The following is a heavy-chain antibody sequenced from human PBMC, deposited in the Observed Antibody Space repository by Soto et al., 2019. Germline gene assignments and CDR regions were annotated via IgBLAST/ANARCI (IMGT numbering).Heavy chain of an antibody. CDR2: IYYSGST. V-gene: IGHV4-31*03. CDR1: GGSISSGGYY. CDR3: ARDRVYYDSSGQTYFDY. Sequence: QVQLQESGPGLVKPSQTLSLTCTVSGGSISSGGYYWSWIRQHPGKGLEWIGYIYYSGSTYYNPXLKSRVTISVXXSXTXXSLKLSSVTAADTAVYYCARDRVYYDSSGQTYFDYWGQGTLVTVSS. J-gene: IGHJ4*02. D-gene: IGHD3-22*01.